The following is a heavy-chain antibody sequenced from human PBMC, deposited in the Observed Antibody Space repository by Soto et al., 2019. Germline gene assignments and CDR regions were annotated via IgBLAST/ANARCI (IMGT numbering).Heavy chain of an antibody. V-gene: IGHV3-30-3*01. D-gene: IGHD3-3*01. CDR2: ISYDGSNK. CDR1: GFTFRSYA. Sequence: GGSLRLSCAASGFTFRSYAMHWVRQAPGKGLEWVAVISYDGSNKYYADSVKGRFTISRDNSKNTLYLQMNSLRAEDTAVYYCASXSLYDFWSGYYTKDIDYWGQGTLVTVSS. J-gene: IGHJ4*02. CDR3: ASXSLYDFWSGYYTKDIDY.